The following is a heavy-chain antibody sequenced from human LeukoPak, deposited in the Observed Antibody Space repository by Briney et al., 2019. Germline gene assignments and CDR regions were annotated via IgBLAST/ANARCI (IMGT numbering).Heavy chain of an antibody. CDR2: ISGDGGTI. V-gene: IGHV3-43*02. D-gene: IGHD2-21*02. Sequence: PRGSLRLSCAASGFTFDNYVMHWVRQAPGKGLEWVSLISGDGGTISYADSVRGRFTISRDNTKNSLYLQMNSLRTEDTALYYCAKDSARYVLVLTDAEYFQHWGQGTLVTVSS. CDR1: GFTFDNYV. CDR3: AKDSARYVLVLTDAEYFQH. J-gene: IGHJ1*01.